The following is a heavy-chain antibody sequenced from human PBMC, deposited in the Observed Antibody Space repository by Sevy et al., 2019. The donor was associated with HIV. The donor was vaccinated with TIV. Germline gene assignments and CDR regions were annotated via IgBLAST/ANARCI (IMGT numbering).Heavy chain of an antibody. CDR3: ARDRPYYYGSGSYYIDYYYYGMDV. J-gene: IGHJ6*02. CDR1: GYTFTSYG. D-gene: IGHD3-10*01. Sequence: ASVKVSCKASGYTFTSYGISWVRQAPGQGLEWMGWISAYNGNTNYAQKLQGRVTMTTDTSTSTAYMELRSLRSDDTAEYYCARDRPYYYGSGSYYIDYYYYGMDVWGQGTTVTVSS. CDR2: ISAYNGNT. V-gene: IGHV1-18*01.